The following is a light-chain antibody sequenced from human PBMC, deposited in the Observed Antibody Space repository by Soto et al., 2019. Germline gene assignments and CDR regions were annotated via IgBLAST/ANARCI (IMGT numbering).Light chain of an antibody. Sequence: DIVLTQFPGTLSLSPGERATLSCRASQSVSSSYLAWYQQKPGQAPRLLIYDAIYRAIGIPARFSGSGSGTDFTLTISSLEPEDSAVYHCQQYGRSWWTFGQGTKVDIK. J-gene: IGKJ1*01. CDR3: QQYGRSWWT. CDR1: QSVSSSY. CDR2: DAI. V-gene: IGKV3-20*01.